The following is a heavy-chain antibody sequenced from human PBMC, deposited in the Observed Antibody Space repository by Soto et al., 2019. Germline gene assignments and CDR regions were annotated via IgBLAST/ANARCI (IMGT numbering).Heavy chain of an antibody. V-gene: IGHV4-59*08. J-gene: IGHJ6*03. CDR2: IYYSGST. D-gene: IGHD2-2*01. Sequence: SETLSLTCTVSGGSISSYYWSWIRQPPGKGLEWIGYIYYSGSTNYNPSLKSRVTISVDTSKNQFSLKLSSVTAADTAVYYCAAAAADMSHYYYYYMDVWGKGTTVTVSS. CDR1: GGSISSYY. CDR3: AAAAADMSHYYYYYMDV.